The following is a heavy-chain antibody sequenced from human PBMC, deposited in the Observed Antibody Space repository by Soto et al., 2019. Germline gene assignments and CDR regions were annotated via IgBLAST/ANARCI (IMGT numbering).Heavy chain of an antibody. V-gene: IGHV3-30*18. CDR3: AKEVYSSSGDAFDI. J-gene: IGHJ3*02. D-gene: IGHD6-6*01. CDR2: ISYDGSNK. Sequence: QVQLVESGGGVVQPGRSLRLSCAASGFTFSSYGMHWVRQAPGKGLEWVAVISYDGSNKYYADSVKGRFTISRDNSKNTLYLQMNSLRAEDTAVYYCAKEVYSSSGDAFDIWGQGTMVTVSS. CDR1: GFTFSSYG.